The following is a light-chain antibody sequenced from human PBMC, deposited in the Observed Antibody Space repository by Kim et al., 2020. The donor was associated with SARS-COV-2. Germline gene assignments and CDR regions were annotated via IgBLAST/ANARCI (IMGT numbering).Light chain of an antibody. J-gene: IGKJ3*01. V-gene: IGKV1-39*01. CDR3: QQTNSASRT. CDR2: TAS. Sequence: DIQMTQSPSSLSVSVGDRVTITCRASQDISRYLNWYQQKPGKAPKLLIYTASSLQSGVPSRFTGSGSETDFTLTISSLQPEDFATYYCQQTNSASRTFGQGTKVDIK. CDR1: QDISRY.